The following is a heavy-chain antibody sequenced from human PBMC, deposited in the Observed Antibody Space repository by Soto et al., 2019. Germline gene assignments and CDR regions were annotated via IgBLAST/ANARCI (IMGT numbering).Heavy chain of an antibody. CDR1: GFTFSSYA. Sequence: GGSLRLSCAASGFTFSSYAMSWVRQAPGKGLEWVSAISGSGGSTYYADSVKGRFTISRDNSKNTLYLQMNSLRAEDTAVYYCANIWFGDPLSGDIDYWGQGTLVTVSS. CDR3: ANIWFGDPLSGDIDY. CDR2: ISGSGGST. J-gene: IGHJ4*02. D-gene: IGHD3-10*01. V-gene: IGHV3-23*01.